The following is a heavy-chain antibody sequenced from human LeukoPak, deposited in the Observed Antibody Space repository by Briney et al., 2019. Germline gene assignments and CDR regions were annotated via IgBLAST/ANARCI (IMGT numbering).Heavy chain of an antibody. CDR2: IYWDDDK. CDR3: AHSPQFIMVRGVIAINWFDP. J-gene: IGHJ5*02. D-gene: IGHD3-10*01. V-gene: IGHV2-5*02. CDR1: GFSLSTSGVG. Sequence: SGPTLVKPTQTLTLTCTFSGFSLSTSGVGVGWIRQPPGKALEWLALIYWDDDKRYSPSLKSRLTITKDTSKNQVVLTMTNMDPVDTATYYCAHSPQFIMVRGVIAINWFDPWGQGTLVTVSS.